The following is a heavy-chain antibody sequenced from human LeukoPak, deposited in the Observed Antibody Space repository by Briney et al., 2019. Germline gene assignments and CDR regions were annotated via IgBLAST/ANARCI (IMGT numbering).Heavy chain of an antibody. D-gene: IGHD7-27*01. CDR2: IYYSRST. Sequence: SETLSLTCTVSGGSVSSGTYYWSWIRQPPGKGLEWIGYIYYSRSTNYSPSLKSRVTISVDTSKNQFSLKVSSVTAADTAVYYCARVGTLSYYYGMDVWGQGTTVTVSS. CDR3: ARVGTLSYYYGMDV. V-gene: IGHV4-61*01. CDR1: GGSVSSGTYY. J-gene: IGHJ6*02.